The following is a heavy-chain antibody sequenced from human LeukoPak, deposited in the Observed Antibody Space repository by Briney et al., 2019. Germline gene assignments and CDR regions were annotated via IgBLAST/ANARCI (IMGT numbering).Heavy chain of an antibody. J-gene: IGHJ5*02. D-gene: IGHD3-3*01. CDR3: ARIITYYDFSCWFDP. V-gene: IGHV4-39*01. CDR2: IYYSGRT. Sequence: PSETLSLTCSASGGSISRSSYNWGWIRQPPGKGLEWIGSIYYSGRTYYNPSLKSRVTISVDTSKNQFSLKLSSVTAADTAVYYCARIITYYDFSCWFDPWGQGTLLTVSS. CDR1: GGSISRSSYN.